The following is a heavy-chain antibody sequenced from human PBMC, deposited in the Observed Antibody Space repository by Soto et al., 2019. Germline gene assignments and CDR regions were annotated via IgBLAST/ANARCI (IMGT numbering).Heavy chain of an antibody. V-gene: IGHV3-30*18. D-gene: IGHD1-1*01. CDR2: ISYDGSNK. J-gene: IGHJ4*02. Sequence: GGSLRLSCAASGFTFSSYGMHWVRQAPGKGLEWVAVISYDGSNKYYADSVKGRFTISRDNSKNTLYLQMNSLRAEDTAVYYCAKWKYNWNDVVAGPFDYWGQGTLVTVSS. CDR1: GFTFSSYG. CDR3: AKWKYNWNDVVAGPFDY.